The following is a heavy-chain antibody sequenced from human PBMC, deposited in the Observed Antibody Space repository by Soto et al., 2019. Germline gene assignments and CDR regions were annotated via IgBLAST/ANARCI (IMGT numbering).Heavy chain of an antibody. CDR3: ARDRVGREWPDAFDI. CDR2: IYYSGST. J-gene: IGHJ3*02. D-gene: IGHD3-3*01. V-gene: IGHV4-31*03. Sequence: SETLSLTCTVSGGSISSGGYYWSWIRQHPGKGLEWIGYIYYSGSTYYNPSLKSRVTISVDTSKNQFSLKLSSVTAADTAVYYCARDRVGREWPDAFDIWGQGTMVTVSS. CDR1: GGSISSGGYY.